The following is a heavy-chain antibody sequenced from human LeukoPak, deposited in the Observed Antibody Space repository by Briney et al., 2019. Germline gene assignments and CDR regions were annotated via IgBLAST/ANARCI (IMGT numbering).Heavy chain of an antibody. CDR2: INHSGST. CDR3: ASAGRLWFFFPYMDV. CDR1: GGSFSGYY. Sequence: PSETLSLTCAVYGGSFSGYYWSWIRQPPGKGLGGIGEINHSGSTNYNPALTSGGTISVDKCKKQCDLRLSSVTAADTAVYYCASAGRLWFFFPYMDVWGKGTTVTVSS. D-gene: IGHD3-10*01. V-gene: IGHV4-34*01. J-gene: IGHJ6*03.